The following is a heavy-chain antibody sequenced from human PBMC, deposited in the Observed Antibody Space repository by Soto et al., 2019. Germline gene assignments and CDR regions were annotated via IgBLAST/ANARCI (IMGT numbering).Heavy chain of an antibody. V-gene: IGHV4-59*01. CDR3: ARPHGGSSGWDNWFAP. D-gene: IGHD6-25*01. CDR1: GGSISSYY. CDR2: IYYSGST. Sequence: QVQLQESGPGLVKPSETLSLTCTVSGGSISSYYWSWIRQPPGTGLEWIGYIYYSGSTNYNPSLKSRVTISVDTSKNQFSLKLSSVTAADTAVYYCARPHGGSSGWDNWFAPWGQGTLVTVSS. J-gene: IGHJ5*02.